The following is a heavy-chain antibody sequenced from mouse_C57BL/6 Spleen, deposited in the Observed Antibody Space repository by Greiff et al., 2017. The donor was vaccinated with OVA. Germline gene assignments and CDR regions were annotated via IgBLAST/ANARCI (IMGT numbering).Heavy chain of an antibody. Sequence: VHVKQSGPELVKPGASVKMSCKASGYTFTDYYMHWVKQSHGKSLEWIGNINPNNGGTSYNQKFKGTATFTVTKSSSTAYMELSSLTSEDSAVYYGARYYDYDGTGYAYWGQGTLVTVAA. CDR2: INPNNGGT. V-gene: IGHV1-22*01. J-gene: IGHJ3*01. D-gene: IGHD2-4*01. CDR3: ARYYDYDGTGYAY. CDR1: GYTFTDYY.